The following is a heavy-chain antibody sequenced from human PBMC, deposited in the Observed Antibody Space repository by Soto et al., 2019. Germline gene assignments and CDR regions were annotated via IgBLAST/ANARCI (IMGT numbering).Heavy chain of an antibody. CDR3: ARGRYGDY. Sequence: QVHLVQSGAEVKKPGASVKVSCKASGYTFTSYGITWVRQAPEQGLEWMGWISAHNGNTDYAQKLQGRVIVTRDTSPSTAYMELRSLISDDTAVYYCARGRYGDYWGQGALVTVSS. V-gene: IGHV1-18*01. CDR2: ISAHNGNT. CDR1: GYTFTSYG. J-gene: IGHJ4*02. D-gene: IGHD1-1*01.